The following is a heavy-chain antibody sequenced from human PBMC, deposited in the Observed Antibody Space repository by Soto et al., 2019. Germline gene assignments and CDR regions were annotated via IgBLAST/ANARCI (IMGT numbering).Heavy chain of an antibody. D-gene: IGHD2-2*01. J-gene: IGHJ6*01. V-gene: IGHV1-18*01. CDR2: ISAHNGNT. CDR3: ARERLVLVPTTGHSDYFYYVLEV. Sequence: ASVKVSCKGSGYPFTSYRITWVRQAPGQGLEWMGWISAHNGNTDYAQRLQGRVTVTRDTSTGTAYMELRRLRSEDTAGYYCARERLVLVPTTGHSDYFYYVLEVWGQGTTVSVTS. CDR1: GYPFTSYR.